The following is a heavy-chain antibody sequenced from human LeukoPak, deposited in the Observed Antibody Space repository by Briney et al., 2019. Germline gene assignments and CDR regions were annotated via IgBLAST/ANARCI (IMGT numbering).Heavy chain of an antibody. CDR1: GFTFSGSA. Sequence: GGSLRLSCAASGFTFSGSAMHWVSQASGKGLEWVGRIRSKANSYATAYAASVKGRFTISRDDSKNTAYLQMNSLKTEDTAVYYCTAAVAGTMTDYWGQGTLVTVSS. D-gene: IGHD6-19*01. CDR2: IRSKANSYAT. CDR3: TAAVAGTMTDY. J-gene: IGHJ4*02. V-gene: IGHV3-73*01.